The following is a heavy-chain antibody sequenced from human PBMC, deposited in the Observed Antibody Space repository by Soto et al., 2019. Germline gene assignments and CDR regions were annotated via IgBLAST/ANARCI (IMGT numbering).Heavy chain of an antibody. CDR3: AKDRDIVVVVAALQH. V-gene: IGHV3-30*18. D-gene: IGHD2-15*01. J-gene: IGHJ1*01. CDR1: GFTFSRYG. Sequence: LRLSCAASGFTFSRYGMHWVRQAPGKGLEWVADISYDGSNKYYADSVKGRFTISRDNSKNTLYLQMNSLRAVDTAVYYCAKDRDIVVVVAALQHWGQGTLVTVSS. CDR2: ISYDGSNK.